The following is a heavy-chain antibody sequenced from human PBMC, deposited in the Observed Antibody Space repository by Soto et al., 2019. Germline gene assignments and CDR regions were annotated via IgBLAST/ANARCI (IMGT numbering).Heavy chain of an antibody. D-gene: IGHD2-8*01. CDR1: GCTFSDYY. Sequence: PGGSLRLSCAASGCTFSDYYMNWIRQAPGKGLEWVSYISSSGSTIYYSDSVKGRFTISRDNAKNSVYLQMNSLKTEDTAVYYCARAVMAQGSTNFDYWGQGTLVTVSS. CDR3: ARAVMAQGSTNFDY. J-gene: IGHJ4*02. CDR2: ISSSGSTI. V-gene: IGHV3-11*01.